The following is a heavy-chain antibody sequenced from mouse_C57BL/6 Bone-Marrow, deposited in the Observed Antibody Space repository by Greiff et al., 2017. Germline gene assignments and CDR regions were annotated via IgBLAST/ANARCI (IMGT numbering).Heavy chain of an antibody. D-gene: IGHD2-4*01. V-gene: IGHV8-8*01. Sequence: QVTLKVSGPGILQPSQTLSLTCSFSGFSLSTFGMGVGWIRQPSGKGLEWLAHIWWDADKYYNPALKSRLTISKDTSKNQVFLKIANVDTADTATYYCARIEAYDYDGGGNKAMDYWGQGTSVTVSS. CDR2: IWWDADK. CDR3: ARIEAYDYDGGGNKAMDY. CDR1: GFSLSTFGMG. J-gene: IGHJ4*01.